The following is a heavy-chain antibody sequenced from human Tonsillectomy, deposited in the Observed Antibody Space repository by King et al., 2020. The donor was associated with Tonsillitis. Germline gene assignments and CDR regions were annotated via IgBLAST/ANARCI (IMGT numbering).Heavy chain of an antibody. CDR1: GFTFSSYA. V-gene: IGHV3-30-3*01. D-gene: IGHD1-26*01. CDR2: ISYDGSNK. Sequence: VQLLESGGGVVQPGRSLRLSCAASGFTFSSYAMHWVRQAPGKGLEWGAVISYDGSNKYYADSVKGRFTISRDNSKNTLYLQMNSLRAEDTAVYYCARERPGRAFDIWGQGTMVTVSS. CDR3: ARERPGRAFDI. J-gene: IGHJ3*02.